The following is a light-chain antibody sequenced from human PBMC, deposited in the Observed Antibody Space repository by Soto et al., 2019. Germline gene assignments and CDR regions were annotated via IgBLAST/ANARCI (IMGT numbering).Light chain of an antibody. J-gene: IGKJ5*01. CDR2: GAS. Sequence: EIVLTQSPGTLSLSPGERATLSCRASQSVSSSYLAWYQHKAGQAPRLLIYGASSRATGIPDRFSGTGSETDFPLPITRLEPEDLAVYSCQKYGPPITFGQGTRLEIK. CDR3: QKYGPPIT. V-gene: IGKV3-20*01. CDR1: QSVSSSY.